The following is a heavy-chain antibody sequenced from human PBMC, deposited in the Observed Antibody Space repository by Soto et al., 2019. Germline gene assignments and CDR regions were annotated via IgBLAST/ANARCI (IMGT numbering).Heavy chain of an antibody. D-gene: IGHD1-26*01. J-gene: IGHJ4*02. CDR3: ARDLVKGGGSAGFDY. Sequence: QVQLVQSGAEVKKPGASVNVSCKASGYTFTVYYMHWVRQAPGQRLEWMGWINPKSGGTMYPQKFQGRVTMTWDTFISTAYMARTRLRSDGTAVYYCARDLVKGGGSAGFDYWGQGTLVTVSS. CDR1: GYTFTVYY. V-gene: IGHV1-2*02. CDR2: INPKSGGT.